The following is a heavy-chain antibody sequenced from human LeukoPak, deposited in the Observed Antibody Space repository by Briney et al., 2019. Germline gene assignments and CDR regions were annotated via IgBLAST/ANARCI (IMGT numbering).Heavy chain of an antibody. Sequence: ASVKVSCKASGYTFTSYGISWVRQAPGQRRQWMGWISAYNGNTNYAQKLQGRVTITTDTSTSTAYMELRSLRSDATAVYYCAREYCSGGSCYEYYFDYWGQGTLVTVSS. D-gene: IGHD2-15*01. CDR1: GYTFTSYG. CDR3: AREYCSGGSCYEYYFDY. J-gene: IGHJ4*02. V-gene: IGHV1-18*01. CDR2: ISAYNGNT.